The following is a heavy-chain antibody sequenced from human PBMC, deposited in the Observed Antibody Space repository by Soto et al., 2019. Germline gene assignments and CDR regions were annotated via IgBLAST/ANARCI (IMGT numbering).Heavy chain of an antibody. V-gene: IGHV3-7*01. CDR2: MNQDGSEK. CDR1: GFTFSSYW. Sequence: GGSLRLSCATFGFTFSSYWMSWVRQAPGKGLEWVANMNQDGSEKYYVDSVKGRFTISRDNAKNSLYLQMNSLRAEDTAVYYCARDPNIVVVPDASRNKYYYYYGMEVWGQGTTVTVSS. CDR3: ARDPNIVVVPDASRNKYYYYYGMEV. D-gene: IGHD2-2*01. J-gene: IGHJ6*02.